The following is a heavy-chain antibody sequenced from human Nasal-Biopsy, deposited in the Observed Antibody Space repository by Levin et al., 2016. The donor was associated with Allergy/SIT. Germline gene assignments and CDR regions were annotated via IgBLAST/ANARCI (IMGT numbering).Heavy chain of an antibody. CDR1: GFTFSWYA. J-gene: IGHJ4*02. V-gene: IGHV3-23*01. CDR3: AISQPRLSLGELRSNPNPFDS. CDR2: ISGSGDST. Sequence: GESLKISCADSGFTFSWYAMSWVRQAPGKGLEWVSAISGSGDSTYYVDSVKGRFTISRDNSKSTLYLQMNSLRVEDTAVYYCAISQPRLSLGELRSNPNPFDSWGQGTLVTVSS. D-gene: IGHD3-16*01.